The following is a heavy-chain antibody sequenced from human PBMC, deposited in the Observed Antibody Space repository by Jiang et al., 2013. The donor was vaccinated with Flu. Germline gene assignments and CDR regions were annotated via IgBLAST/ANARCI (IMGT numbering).Heavy chain of an antibody. Sequence: PGLVKPSETLSLTCAVSGYSISSGYYWGWIRQPPGKGLEWIGSIYHSGSTYYNPSLKSRVTISVDTSKNQFSLRLSSVTAADTAVYYCARLDGDGDSSGYYAYFDYWGQGTLVTVSS. V-gene: IGHV4-38-2*01. J-gene: IGHJ4*02. D-gene: IGHD3-22*01. CDR2: IYHSGST. CDR1: GYSISSGYY. CDR3: ARLDGDGDSSGYYAYFDY.